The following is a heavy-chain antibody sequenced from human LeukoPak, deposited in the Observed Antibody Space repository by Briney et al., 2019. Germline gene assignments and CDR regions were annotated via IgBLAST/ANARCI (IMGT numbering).Heavy chain of an antibody. CDR2: IYPDDSDT. CDR3: ARHTPEPNVDAGTPRAGPDY. V-gene: IGHV5-51*01. J-gene: IGHJ4*02. D-gene: IGHD5-18*01. CDR1: RYNFNTFW. Sequence: GESLKISCEGSRYNFNTFWSGWVRQMPGKGLEWMGIIYPDDSDTKYSPSFQGQVTISVDKSINTAFLKWNRLEASETAMYYCARHTPEPNVDAGTPRAGPDYWGQGTLVTVAS.